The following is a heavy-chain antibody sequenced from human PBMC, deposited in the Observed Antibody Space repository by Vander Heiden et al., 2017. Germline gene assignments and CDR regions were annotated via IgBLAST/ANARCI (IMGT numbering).Heavy chain of an antibody. CDR2: IYHSGST. CDR3: ASPRGYSYGPIFDY. CDR1: GYSISSGYY. J-gene: IGHJ4*02. D-gene: IGHD5-18*01. Sequence: QVQLQESGPGLVKPSETLSLTCAVSGYSISSGYYWGWIRQPPGKGLEWIGSIYHSGSTYYNPSLKSRVTISVDTSKNQFSLKLSSVTAADTAVYYCASPRGYSYGPIFDYWGQGTLVTVSS. V-gene: IGHV4-38-2*01.